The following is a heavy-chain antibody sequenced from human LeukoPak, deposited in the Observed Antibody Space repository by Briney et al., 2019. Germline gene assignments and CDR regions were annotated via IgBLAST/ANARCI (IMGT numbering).Heavy chain of an antibody. D-gene: IGHD3-22*01. J-gene: IGHJ4*02. CDR3: AKEHFYDSSGYYYVPNLLWY. CDR1: GFTFSSYA. Sequence: QPGGSLRLSCAASGFTFSSYAMSWVRQAPGKGLEWVSAISGSGGSTYYADSVKGRFTISRDNSKNTLYLQMNSLRAEDTAVYSCAKEHFYDSSGYYYVPNLLWYWGQGTLVTVSS. V-gene: IGHV3-23*01. CDR2: ISGSGGST.